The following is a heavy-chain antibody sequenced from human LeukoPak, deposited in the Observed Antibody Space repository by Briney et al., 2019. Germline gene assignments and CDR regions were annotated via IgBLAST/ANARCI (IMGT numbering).Heavy chain of an antibody. Sequence: GGSLRLSCAASGFTFSSYAMSWVRQAPGKGLEWVSAISGSGGSTYYADSVKGRFTISRDNSKNTLYLQMNSLRAEDTAVYYCASRRYSGYDVWVRASSRLMYWGQGTLVTVSS. D-gene: IGHD5-12*01. CDR1: GFTFSSYA. V-gene: IGHV3-23*01. CDR3: ASRRYSGYDVWVRASSRLMY. J-gene: IGHJ4*02. CDR2: ISGSGGST.